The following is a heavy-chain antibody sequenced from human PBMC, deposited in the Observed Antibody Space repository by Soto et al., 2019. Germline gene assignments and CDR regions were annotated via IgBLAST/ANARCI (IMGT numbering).Heavy chain of an antibody. V-gene: IGHV4-30-4*01. CDR3: AREGVYTWFDP. CDR2: INYSGST. J-gene: IGHJ5*02. D-gene: IGHD3-10*01. Sequence: SETLSRTCTVSGGSISSGDYYWSWIRQPPGKGLEWMGYINYSGSTYYNPSLKSRVTISVDTSKNQFSLKLSSVTAADTAVYYCAREGVYTWFDPWGQGTLVTVSS. CDR1: GGSISSGDYY.